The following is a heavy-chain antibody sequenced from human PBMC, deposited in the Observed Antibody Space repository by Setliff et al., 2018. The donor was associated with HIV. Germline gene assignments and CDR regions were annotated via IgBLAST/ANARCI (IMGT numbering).Heavy chain of an antibody. V-gene: IGHV5-51*01. J-gene: IGHJ4*02. D-gene: IGHD2-8*01. CDR2: IWPDDSDT. CDR3: ARLSKYYAASVKGRFTISRDDSRSIAYLQMNSLETEDTAVYFCTRVSHSVVPADHYYFDY. CDR1: GYIFTNYW. Sequence: GESLKISCKASGYIFTNYWVGWVRQMPGNGLEWMGLIWPDDSDTMYSPSFQGQVTVSADKSISTTYLQWTSLNAPDTAMYYCARLSKYYAASVKGRFTISRDDSRSIAYLQMNSLETEDTAVYFCTRVSHSVVPADHYYFDYWGQGTLVTVSS.